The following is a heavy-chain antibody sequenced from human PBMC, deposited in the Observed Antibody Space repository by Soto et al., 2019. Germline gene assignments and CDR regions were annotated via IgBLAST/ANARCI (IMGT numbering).Heavy chain of an antibody. CDR1: GYTFNHYL. CDR3: ARHFVVYFYGVDV. V-gene: IGHV5-10-1*01. Sequence: PGESLKLSCTGSGYTFNHYLISWVRQMPGKGLEWMGRIDPSDSYTNYSPSFQGHVTISVDKSISTAYLQWSSLKASDTAMYYCARHFVVYFYGVDVWGQGTTVTVSS. J-gene: IGHJ6*02. D-gene: IGHD2-15*01. CDR2: IDPSDSYT.